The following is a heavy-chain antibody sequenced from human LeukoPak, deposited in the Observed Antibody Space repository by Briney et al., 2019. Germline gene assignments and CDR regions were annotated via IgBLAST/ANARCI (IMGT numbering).Heavy chain of an antibody. V-gene: IGHV4-39*01. D-gene: IGHD5-12*01. Sequence: SETLSLTCTVSGGSISSRSYYWGWIRQPPGKGLEWSGSIYYSGSTYYNPSLKSPVTISVDTSKNPFSLKLSSVTAAATAVYYCPRVQSGQGLVDYWGQGTLVTVSS. CDR3: PRVQSGQGLVDY. CDR1: GGSISSRSYY. CDR2: IYYSGST. J-gene: IGHJ4*02.